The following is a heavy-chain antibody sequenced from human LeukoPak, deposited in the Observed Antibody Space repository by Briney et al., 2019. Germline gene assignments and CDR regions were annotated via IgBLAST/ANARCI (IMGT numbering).Heavy chain of an antibody. CDR2: INYSGNT. J-gene: IGHJ4*02. D-gene: IGHD5-18*01. CDR3: ASGYRSYDQ. V-gene: IGHV4-59*01. Sequence: PSETLSLTCTVSSGPISSYYWSWIRQTPGKGLEWIAFINYSGNTNTNYNPSLKSRVTISIDTSKKQFSLKMESVTAADTAMYYCASGYRSYDQWGQGTLVTVSS. CDR1: SGPISSYY.